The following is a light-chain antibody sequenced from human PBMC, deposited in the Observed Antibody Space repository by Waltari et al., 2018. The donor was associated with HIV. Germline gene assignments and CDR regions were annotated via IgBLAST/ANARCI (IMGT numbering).Light chain of an antibody. CDR2: GAS. V-gene: IGKV3D-7*01. Sequence: EIVMTQSPATLSLSPGERATLSCRASQSVSTSYLSWYQQKPGQAPRLLIYGASTRATGIPARFSGSGSGTDFTLTISSLQPEDSAVYYCQQDYNFPSTFGQGTKVEIK. J-gene: IGKJ1*01. CDR1: QSVSTSY. CDR3: QQDYNFPST.